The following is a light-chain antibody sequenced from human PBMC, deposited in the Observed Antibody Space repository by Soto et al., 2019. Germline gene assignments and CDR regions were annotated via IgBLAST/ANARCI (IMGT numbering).Light chain of an antibody. Sequence: IVLTQSPGTLSLSPGERATLSCRASHSVSTLYMTWYQQKPGQALRLLIYSAHTRAAGIPDRFSGTGSGTDFTLTISRLEPEDFALYYCLHSRDSVSTFGPGTKVDIK. CDR1: HSVSTLY. J-gene: IGKJ3*01. CDR2: SAH. CDR3: LHSRDSVST. V-gene: IGKV3-20*01.